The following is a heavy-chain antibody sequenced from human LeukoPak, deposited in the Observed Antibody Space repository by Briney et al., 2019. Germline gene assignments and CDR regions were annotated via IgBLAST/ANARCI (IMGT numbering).Heavy chain of an antibody. CDR3: AGMRITTPTVRTLDY. J-gene: IGHJ4*02. CDR2: IYYTGST. V-gene: IGHV4-59*01. Sequence: SETLSLTCAVYGGSFSNYYWTWIRQPPGKGLEWIGFIYYTGSTNYNPSLKSRVTISVDTSKNQFSLKLSSVTAADTAVYYCAGMRITTPTVRTLDYWGQGTLVTVSS. D-gene: IGHD1-14*01. CDR1: GGSFSNYY.